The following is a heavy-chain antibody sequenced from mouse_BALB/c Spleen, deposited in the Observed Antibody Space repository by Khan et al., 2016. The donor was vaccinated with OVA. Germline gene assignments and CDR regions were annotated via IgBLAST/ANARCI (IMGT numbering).Heavy chain of an antibody. D-gene: IGHD2-4*01. CDR2: IYPGNDNT. V-gene: IGHV1-84*02. CDR1: GYTFTYYY. Sequence: QVQLQQSGPELVKPGASVKISCKASGYTFTYYYMNWVKQKPGQGLEWIGWIYPGNDNTKYNEKFKDMATLTVDTSSTTAFMQLSSLTSEDTAVYFCARGGYYDNRLFDYWGQGTTLTVSS. CDR3: ARGGYYDNRLFDY. J-gene: IGHJ2*01.